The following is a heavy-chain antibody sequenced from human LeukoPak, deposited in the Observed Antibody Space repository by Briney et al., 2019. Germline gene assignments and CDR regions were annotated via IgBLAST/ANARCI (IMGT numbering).Heavy chain of an antibody. V-gene: IGHV1-18*01. CDR1: GYTFTSYG. CDR2: ISAYNGNT. D-gene: IGHD3-22*01. J-gene: IGHJ4*02. Sequence: ASVKVSCKASGYTFTSYGISWVRQAPGQGLEWMGWISAYNGNTNYAQKLQGRVTMTTDTSTSTAYMELRSLRSDDTAVYYCASSHASGYYSLVFDYWGQGTLVTVSS. CDR3: ASSHASGYYSLVFDY.